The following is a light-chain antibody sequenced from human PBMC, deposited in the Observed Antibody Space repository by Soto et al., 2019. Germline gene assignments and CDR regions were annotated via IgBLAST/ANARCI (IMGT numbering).Light chain of an antibody. CDR1: QSVSSN. Sequence: EIVMTQSPATLSVSPGERATLSCRASQSVSSNLAWYQQKPGQAPRILIYGASTRDTGIPARFSGSGSGTECTLAISRLQSEDFEVYYCQQYNNWPLTFGGGTKVDIK. CDR3: QQYNNWPLT. V-gene: IGKV3-15*01. J-gene: IGKJ4*01. CDR2: GAS.